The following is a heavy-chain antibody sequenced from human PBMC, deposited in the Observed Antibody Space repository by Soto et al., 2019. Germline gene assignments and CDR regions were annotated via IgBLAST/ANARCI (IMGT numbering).Heavy chain of an antibody. Sequence: GSLRLSCAASGFTFSSYAMGWVRQGPGKGLEWVAVVSIGGSTHYADSVRGRFTISRDNSKNTLSLQMNSLTAEDTAVYFCAKRRGAGGNFDYWGQGALVTVSS. CDR1: GFTFSSYA. CDR3: AKRRGAGGNFDY. V-gene: IGHV3-23*01. J-gene: IGHJ4*02. CDR2: VSIGGST. D-gene: IGHD1-26*01.